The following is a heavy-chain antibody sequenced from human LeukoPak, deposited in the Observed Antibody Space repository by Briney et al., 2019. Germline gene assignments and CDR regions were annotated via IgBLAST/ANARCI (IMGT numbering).Heavy chain of an antibody. Sequence: SVKVSCKASGGTFSSYAISWVRQAPGQGLEWMGGIIPIFGTANYAQKFQGRVTITADESTSTAYMELSSLRPEDTAVYYCASSGGWYNWFDPWGQGTLVTVSS. CDR2: IIPIFGTA. CDR3: ASSGGWYNWFDP. J-gene: IGHJ5*02. D-gene: IGHD6-19*01. CDR1: GGTFSSYA. V-gene: IGHV1-69*13.